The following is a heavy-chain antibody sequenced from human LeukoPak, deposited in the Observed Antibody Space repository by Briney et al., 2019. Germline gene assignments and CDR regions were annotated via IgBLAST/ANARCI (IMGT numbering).Heavy chain of an antibody. D-gene: IGHD2-2*01. Sequence: ASLKDSCKASGYTFTGYSMHWVRPAPGQRLWWMGWINPNSGATNSAQKFHGRVTITRDTSIIQSYMELSRLRADDTAVHYCAIVVEPAATSPHFHYWGQGTLVTVSS. CDR1: GYTFTGYS. J-gene: IGHJ4*02. CDR3: AIVVEPAATSPHFHY. CDR2: INPNSGAT. V-gene: IGHV1-2*02.